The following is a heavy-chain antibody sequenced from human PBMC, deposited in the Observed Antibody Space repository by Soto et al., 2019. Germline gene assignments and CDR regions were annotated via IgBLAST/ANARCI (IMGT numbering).Heavy chain of an antibody. Sequence: EVQLLESGGGLVQPGGSLRLSCAASGFTFSSYAMSWVRQAPGKGLEWVSDISGSGGSTYYADSVKGRFTISRDNSKNTRYLQMNSLRAEDTAVYYCAKRVSYSGSYYAVDYYYYGMDVWGQGTTVTVSS. CDR2: ISGSGGST. V-gene: IGHV3-23*01. CDR3: AKRVSYSGSYYAVDYYYYGMDV. J-gene: IGHJ6*02. D-gene: IGHD1-26*01. CDR1: GFTFSSYA.